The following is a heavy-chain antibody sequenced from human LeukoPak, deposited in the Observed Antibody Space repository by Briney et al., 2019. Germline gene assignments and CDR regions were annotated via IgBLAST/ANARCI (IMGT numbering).Heavy chain of an antibody. CDR3: VRQTRLLDY. Sequence: SETLSLSCMLPVDSLRIFYWCWMPQPLEEGLWCSGDIYYSGRTNYKPPLASRVTISVETSKNQFSLKLSSVTAADTAVYYCVRQTRLLDYWGQGTLVTVSS. J-gene: IGHJ4*02. CDR1: VDSLRIFY. CDR2: IYYSGRT. D-gene: IGHD6-25*01. V-gene: IGHV4-59*12.